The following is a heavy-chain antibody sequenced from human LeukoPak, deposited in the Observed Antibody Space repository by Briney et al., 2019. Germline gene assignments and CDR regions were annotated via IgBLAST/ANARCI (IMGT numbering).Heavy chain of an antibody. D-gene: IGHD2-2*01. Sequence: PGGSLRLSCAASGFTFSSYSMNRVRQAPGKGLEWVAFIRYDGSNKYYADSVKGRFTISRDNSKNTLYLQMNSLRAEDTAVYYCAKRGGVPAALVYYYYYMDVWGKGTTVTVSS. CDR1: GFTFSSYS. CDR3: AKRGGVPAALVYYYYYMDV. J-gene: IGHJ6*03. CDR2: IRYDGSNK. V-gene: IGHV3-30*02.